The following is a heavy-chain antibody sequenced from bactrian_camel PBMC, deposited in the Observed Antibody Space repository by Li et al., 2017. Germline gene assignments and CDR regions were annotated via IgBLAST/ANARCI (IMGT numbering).Heavy chain of an antibody. D-gene: IGHD7*01. CDR2: LRIYDDTA. V-gene: IGHV3S53*01. J-gene: IGHJ4*01. CDR3: AADISFVRCGLTSTFNN. CDR1: VRMSC. Sequence: VQLVESGGGLVQPGGSLRLSCAASVRMSCMAWFRQAAGKEREGVAVLRIYDDTAYYADSVKGRFTISQDSAKATVYLQMNNLRPEDTAMYYCAADISFVRCGLTSTFNNWGQGTQVTVS.